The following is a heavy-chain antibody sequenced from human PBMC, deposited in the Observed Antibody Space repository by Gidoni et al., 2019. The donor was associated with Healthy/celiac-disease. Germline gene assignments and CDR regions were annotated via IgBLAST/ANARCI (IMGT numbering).Heavy chain of an antibody. CDR3: ARGALRFGRVLDGGDY. V-gene: IGHV4-34*01. CDR1: GGPFSRYY. CDR2: INHGGST. J-gene: IGHJ4*02. Sequence: QVQLQQWGAGPLMPSETPSLTCAVYGGPFSRYYWSWFRQPPAKGLVWIEEINHGGSTNCNPSLKGRLTISVDTSKNQFSLKLSSVTAADTAVYYCARGALRFGRVLDGGDYWGQGTLVTVSS. D-gene: IGHD3-16*01.